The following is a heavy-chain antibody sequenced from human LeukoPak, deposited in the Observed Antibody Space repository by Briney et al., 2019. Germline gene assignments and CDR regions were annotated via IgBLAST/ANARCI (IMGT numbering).Heavy chain of an antibody. Sequence: SETLSLTCTVSGGSISSYYWSWIRQPPGKGLEWIGYIYHSGSTYYNPSLKSRVTISVDRSKNQFSLKLSSVTAADTAVYYCARDQTTPNAFDIWGQGTMVTVSS. D-gene: IGHD1-1*01. CDR2: IYHSGST. CDR3: ARDQTTPNAFDI. J-gene: IGHJ3*02. CDR1: GGSISSYY. V-gene: IGHV4-59*12.